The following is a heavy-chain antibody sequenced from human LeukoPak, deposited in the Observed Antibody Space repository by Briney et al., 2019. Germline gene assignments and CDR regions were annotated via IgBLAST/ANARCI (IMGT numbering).Heavy chain of an antibody. CDR2: ISYDGSNK. Sequence: PGGSLRLSCAASGFTFSSYGMHWVRQAPGKGLEWVAVISYDGSNKYYADSVKGRFTISRDNSKNTLYLQMNSLRAEDTAVYYCAKERLYDFWSGRSYYGMDVWGQGTTVTVSS. D-gene: IGHD3-3*01. V-gene: IGHV3-30*18. CDR3: AKERLYDFWSGRSYYGMDV. CDR1: GFTFSSYG. J-gene: IGHJ6*02.